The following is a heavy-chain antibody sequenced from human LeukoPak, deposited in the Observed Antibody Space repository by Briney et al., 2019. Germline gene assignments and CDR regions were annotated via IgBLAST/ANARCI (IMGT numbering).Heavy chain of an antibody. Sequence: ASVKVSCXASGYTFTGYYMHWVRQALGQGLEWMGRINPNSGGTNYAQKFQGRVTMTRDTSISTAYMELSRLRSDDTAVYYCAREIAVAGTPAFDIWGQGTMVTVSS. CDR3: AREIAVAGTPAFDI. D-gene: IGHD6-19*01. J-gene: IGHJ3*02. CDR2: INPNSGGT. V-gene: IGHV1-2*06. CDR1: GYTFTGYY.